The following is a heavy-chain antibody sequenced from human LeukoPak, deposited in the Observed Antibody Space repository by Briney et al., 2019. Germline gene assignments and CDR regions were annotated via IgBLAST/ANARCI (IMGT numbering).Heavy chain of an antibody. D-gene: IGHD1-1*01. CDR3: ARHERFYYYYMDV. J-gene: IGHJ6*03. V-gene: IGHV4-38-2*01. CDR1: GFSISSGYH. CDR2: IYHSGST. Sequence: PSETLSLTCDVSGFSISSGYHWGWIRQPPGKGLEWIGTIYHSGSTYYNPSLKSRVTISVDTSKNQFSLKLSSVTAADTAVYYCARHERFYYYYMDVWGKGTTVTVS.